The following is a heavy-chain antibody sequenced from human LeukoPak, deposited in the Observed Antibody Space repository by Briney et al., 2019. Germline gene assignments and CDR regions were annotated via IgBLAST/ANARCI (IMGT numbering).Heavy chain of an antibody. CDR3: ATAQPPSSWPYHYYYGLDV. CDR1: GYTFSSYD. D-gene: IGHD6-13*01. CDR2: INPNSGIT. V-gene: IGHV1-8*01. Sequence: ASVKVSCKASGYTFSSYDINWVRQATVQGLEWMGWINPNSGITNYAQQFQGRVSMTRNTSISTAYMELSNLRSEDTAVYYCATAQPPSSWPYHYYYGLDVWGLGTTVTVSS. J-gene: IGHJ6*02.